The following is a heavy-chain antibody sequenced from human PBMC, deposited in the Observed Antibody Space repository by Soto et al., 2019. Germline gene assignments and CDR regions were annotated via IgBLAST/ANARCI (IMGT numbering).Heavy chain of an antibody. J-gene: IGHJ3*02. CDR3: AREKAVASAMNAFDI. V-gene: IGHV1-46*01. D-gene: IGHD2-15*01. CDR2: IDPSTGST. Sequence: QVQLVQSGTEVKRPGASVKVSCKASGYTFTSDYIHCVRRAPGHGLEWMGLIDPSTGSTNYAQKFQGRVTMTRDTYTITVFMELSSLRSEDTAVYYCAREKAVASAMNAFDIWGQGTMVTVSS. CDR1: GYTFTSDY.